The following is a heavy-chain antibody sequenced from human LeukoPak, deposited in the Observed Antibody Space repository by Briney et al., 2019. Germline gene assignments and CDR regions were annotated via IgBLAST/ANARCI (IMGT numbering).Heavy chain of an antibody. V-gene: IGHV4-34*01. J-gene: IGHJ4*02. Sequence: SETLSLTRAVYGGSFSGYHWSWIRQPPAKGVEWIGEIYHSGSTNYNPSLKSRVTISVDTSKNQFSLKLSSVTAADTAVYYCASLADYYDSSGYRGDFDYWGQETLVTVSS. CDR2: IYHSGST. CDR3: ASLADYYDSSGYRGDFDY. D-gene: IGHD3-22*01. CDR1: GGSFSGYH.